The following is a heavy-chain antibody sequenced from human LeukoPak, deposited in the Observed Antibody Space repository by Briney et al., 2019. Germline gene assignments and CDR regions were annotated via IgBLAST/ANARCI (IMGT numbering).Heavy chain of an antibody. J-gene: IGHJ4*02. D-gene: IGHD6-13*01. Sequence: SETLSLTCAVYGGSLNGYYWTWIRQPLGKGLEWIGEINHSGSANYNPSHKSRVTIAVDMSKNQLSLKLRSVTTADTAVYYCARGAGSWSPLDYWGQGTLVTVSS. CDR1: GGSLNGYY. CDR3: ARGAGSWSPLDY. V-gene: IGHV4-34*01. CDR2: INHSGSA.